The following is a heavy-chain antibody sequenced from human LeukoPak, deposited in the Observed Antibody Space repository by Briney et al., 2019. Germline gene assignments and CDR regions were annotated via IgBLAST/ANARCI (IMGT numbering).Heavy chain of an antibody. Sequence: SSETLSLTCTVSGYSISNGYYWVWIRPPPGKGLEWIGSLYHSDSVYYNTALKSRVSMSADTSKNQFSLKLSFVTAADTAVYYCARHHDSYYYYYIDVWGSGPRSPSP. CDR3: ARHHDSYYYYYIDV. CDR2: LYHSDSV. J-gene: IGHJ6*03. CDR1: GYSISNGYY. V-gene: IGHV4-38-2*02. D-gene: IGHD1-14*01.